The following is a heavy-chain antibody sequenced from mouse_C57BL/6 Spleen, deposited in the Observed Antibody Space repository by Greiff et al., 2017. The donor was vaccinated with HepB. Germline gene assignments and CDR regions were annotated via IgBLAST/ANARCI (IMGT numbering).Heavy chain of an antibody. CDR3: ARYYYGSSYPSYWYFEV. Sequence: EVQLQQSVAELVRPGASVKLSCTASGFNIKNTYMHWVKQRPEQGLEWIGRIDPANGNTKYAPKFQGKATITADTSSNTAYLQLSSLTSEDTAIYHCARYYYGSSYPSYWYFEVWGTGTTVTVSS. CDR1: GFNIKNTY. V-gene: IGHV14-3*01. D-gene: IGHD1-1*01. J-gene: IGHJ1*03. CDR2: IDPANGNT.